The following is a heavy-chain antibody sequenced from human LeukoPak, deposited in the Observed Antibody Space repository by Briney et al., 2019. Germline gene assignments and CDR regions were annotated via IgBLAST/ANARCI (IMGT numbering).Heavy chain of an antibody. V-gene: IGHV3-23*01. D-gene: IGHD2-15*01. CDR3: AIGPQLGSCYHPDF. CDR2: ITGSDDKT. CDR1: GFTFSSAA. J-gene: IGHJ4*02. Sequence: GGSLRLSCAASGFTFSSAAMTWVRQAPGQGLGGVSTITGSDDKTYYPDSLKRRFTVSIDYSRNTLYLQMSSLRAEDTAIYYCAIGPQLGSCYHPDFWGQGTLVTVSS.